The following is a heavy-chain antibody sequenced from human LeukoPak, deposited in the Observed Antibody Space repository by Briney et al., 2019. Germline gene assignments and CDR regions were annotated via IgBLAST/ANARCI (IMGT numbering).Heavy chain of an antibody. J-gene: IGHJ4*02. CDR2: IYYSGST. CDR1: GGSISSYY. D-gene: IGHD1-7*01. CDR3: AREGVTGTTDY. Sequence: SETLSLTCTVSGGSISSYYWSWIRQPPGKGLEWIGYIYYSGSTNYNPSLKSRVTISVGTSKNQFSLKLNSVTAADTAVYYCAREGVTGTTDYWGQGTLVTVSS. V-gene: IGHV4-59*12.